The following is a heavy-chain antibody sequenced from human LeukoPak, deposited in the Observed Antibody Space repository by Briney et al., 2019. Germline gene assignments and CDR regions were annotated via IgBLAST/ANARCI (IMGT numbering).Heavy chain of an antibody. J-gene: IGHJ4*01. CDR1: GFTFSSYW. D-gene: IGHD3-3*01. CDR2: INNDGSYT. CDR3: ARDFGNY. Sequence: GGSLRLTCAASGFTFSSYWMHWVRQAPGKGLVWVSRINNDGSYTSYADSVKGRFTISRDNAKNTLFLQMNSLRAEDTAVYYCARDFGNYWGHGTLVSVSS. V-gene: IGHV3-74*01.